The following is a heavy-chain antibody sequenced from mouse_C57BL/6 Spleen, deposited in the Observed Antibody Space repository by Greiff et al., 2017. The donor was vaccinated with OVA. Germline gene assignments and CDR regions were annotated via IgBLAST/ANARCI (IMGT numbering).Heavy chain of an antibody. Sequence: DVKLVESGGGLVKPGGSLKLSCAASGFTFSSYAMSWVRQTPEKRLEWVATISDGSSYTYYPDNVKGRFTISRDNAKNNLYLQMSHLKSEDTAMYYCASDRYYYGSSSLYAMDYWGQGTSGTVSS. D-gene: IGHD1-1*01. V-gene: IGHV5-4*03. CDR2: ISDGSSYT. CDR3: ASDRYYYGSSSLYAMDY. J-gene: IGHJ4*01. CDR1: GFTFSSYA.